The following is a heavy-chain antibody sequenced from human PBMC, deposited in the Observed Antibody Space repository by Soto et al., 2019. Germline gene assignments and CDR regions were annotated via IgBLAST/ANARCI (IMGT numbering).Heavy chain of an antibody. J-gene: IGHJ6*02. D-gene: IGHD6-6*01. CDR3: ARPPSIAASYYHYGLDV. Sequence: QVQLVESGGGVVQPGRSLRLSCAASGFTFSSYAMHWVRQAPGKGLEWVAVISYDGSNKYYADSVKGRFTISRDNSKNTLYMQMNSLRAEDTAVYYCARPPSIAASYYHYGLDVWGQGTTVTVSS. CDR2: ISYDGSNK. V-gene: IGHV3-30-3*01. CDR1: GFTFSSYA.